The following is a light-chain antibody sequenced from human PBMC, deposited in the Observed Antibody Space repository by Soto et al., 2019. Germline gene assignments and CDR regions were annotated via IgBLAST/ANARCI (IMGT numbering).Light chain of an antibody. V-gene: IGKV3-20*01. CDR2: GAS. Sequence: EIVLTQSPGTLSLSPGERATLSCRASQSVSSSYLAWYRQKPGQAPRLLIYGASSRATGIPDRFSGSGSGTDFTLTISRLEPEDFAVYYCPQYGSSPLTFGGGTKVEIK. J-gene: IGKJ4*01. CDR3: PQYGSSPLT. CDR1: QSVSSSY.